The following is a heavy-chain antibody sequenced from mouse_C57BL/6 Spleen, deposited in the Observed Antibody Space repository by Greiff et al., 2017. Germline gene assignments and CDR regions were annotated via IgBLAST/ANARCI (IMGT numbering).Heavy chain of an antibody. CDR1: GYTFTSYW. Sequence: QVQLQQPGAELVRPGSSVKLSCKASGYTFTSYWMHWVKQRPIQGLEWIGNIDPSDSETHYNQKFKDKATLTVDKSSSTAYMQLSSLTSEDSAVYYCARRYYGSSYGDYYAMDDWGQGTSVTVSS. V-gene: IGHV1-52*01. D-gene: IGHD1-1*01. J-gene: IGHJ4*01. CDR3: ARRYYGSSYGDYYAMDD. CDR2: IDPSDSET.